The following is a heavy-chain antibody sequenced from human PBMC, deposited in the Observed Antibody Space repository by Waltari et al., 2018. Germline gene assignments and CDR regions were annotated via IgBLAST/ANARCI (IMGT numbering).Heavy chain of an antibody. CDR1: GGSFSGYY. CDR3: AREGYSGSDLGAFDY. Sequence: QVQLQQWGAGLLKPSETLSLTCAVYGGSFSGYYWSWIRQPPGKGLEWIGEINHSGSTNYNPSLKSRVTISVDTSKNQFSLKLSSVTAADTAVYYCAREGYSGSDLGAFDYWGQGTLVTVSS. V-gene: IGHV4-34*01. CDR2: INHSGST. J-gene: IGHJ4*02. D-gene: IGHD1-26*01.